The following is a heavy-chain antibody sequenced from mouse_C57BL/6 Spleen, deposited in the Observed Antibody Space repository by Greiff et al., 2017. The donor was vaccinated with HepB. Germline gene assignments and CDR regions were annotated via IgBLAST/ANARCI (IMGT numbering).Heavy chain of an antibody. CDR1: GFSLSTSGMG. Sequence: QVTLKECGPGILQSSQTLSLTCSFSGFSLSTSGMGVSWIRQPSGKGLEWLAHIYWDDDKRYNPSLKSRLTISKDTSRNQVFLKITSVDTADTATYYCARRSLYDGYSYYYAMDYWGQGTSVTVSS. D-gene: IGHD2-3*01. CDR2: IYWDDDK. J-gene: IGHJ4*01. CDR3: ARRSLYDGYSYYYAMDY. V-gene: IGHV8-12*01.